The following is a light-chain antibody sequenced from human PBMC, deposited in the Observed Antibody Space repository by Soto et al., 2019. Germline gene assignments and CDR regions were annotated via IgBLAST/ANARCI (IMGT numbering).Light chain of an antibody. CDR1: SSDIGGYNY. CDR3: CSYAGSNSLGV. V-gene: IGLV2-8*01. CDR2: EVS. Sequence: QSALTQPPSASGSPGQSVTISCTGTSSDIGGYNYVSWYQHHPGKAPKVMIYEVSKRPSGVPDRFSGSKSGNTASLTVSGLQQDDEADYYCCSYAGSNSLGVFGGGTKVTVL. J-gene: IGLJ3*02.